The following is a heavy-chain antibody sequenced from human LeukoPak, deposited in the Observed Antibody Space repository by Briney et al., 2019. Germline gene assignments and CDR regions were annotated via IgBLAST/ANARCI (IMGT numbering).Heavy chain of an antibody. J-gene: IGHJ4*02. CDR2: ISRSGSPI. CDR3: ARDLGGSSKPDY. V-gene: IGHV3-48*04. Sequence: GGSLRLSCAASGFTFSSYSMNWVRQAPGKGLEWVSYISRSGSPIYYADSVKGRFTTSRDSAKNSLDLQMNSLRVEDTAVYYCARDLGGSSKPDYWGQGTLVTVSS. D-gene: IGHD1-26*01. CDR1: GFTFSSYS.